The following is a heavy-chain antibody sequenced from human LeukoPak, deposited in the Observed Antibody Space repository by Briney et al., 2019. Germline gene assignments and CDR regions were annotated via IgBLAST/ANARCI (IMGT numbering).Heavy chain of an antibody. CDR3: ARGGRGSAAVVAPRSFDI. Sequence: GGSLRLSCAASGFTFSSYAIHWVRQAPGKGLEWVSVTYTGGNSYYADSVKGRFIISRDISKNTLYLQMNSLRAEDSALYYCARGGRGSAAVVAPRSFDIWGQGTMVTVSS. V-gene: IGHV3-53*01. D-gene: IGHD3-22*01. CDR1: GFTFSSYA. CDR2: TYTGGNS. J-gene: IGHJ3*02.